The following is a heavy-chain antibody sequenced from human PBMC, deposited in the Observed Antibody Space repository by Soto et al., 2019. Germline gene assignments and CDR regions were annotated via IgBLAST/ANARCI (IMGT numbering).Heavy chain of an antibody. CDR3: VRLIGNSWLDF. D-gene: IGHD1-26*01. J-gene: IGHJ5*01. V-gene: IGHV6-1*01. CDR1: GDSVSSSSVT. Sequence: SQTLALTCAISGDSVSSSSVTWNWIRQSPSRGLEWLGRTYYRSKWYNDYAESVKSRITINPDTSKNQFSLHLNSVTPEDTAVYYCVRLIGNSWLDFWGQGTLVTVLL. CDR2: TYYRSKWYN.